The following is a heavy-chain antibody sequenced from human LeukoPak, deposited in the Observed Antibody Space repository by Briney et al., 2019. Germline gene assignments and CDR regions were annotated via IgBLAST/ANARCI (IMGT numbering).Heavy chain of an antibody. CDR3: AKDIRSGSYFFDY. Sequence: PGGSLRLSCAASRFTFSSYRMNWVRQAPGKGLEWVSGISWNSGSIGYADSVKGRFTISRDNAKNSLYLQMNSLRAEDTALYYCAKDIRSGSYFFDYWGQGTLVTVSS. V-gene: IGHV3-9*01. CDR2: ISWNSGSI. CDR1: RFTFSSYR. J-gene: IGHJ4*02. D-gene: IGHD1-26*01.